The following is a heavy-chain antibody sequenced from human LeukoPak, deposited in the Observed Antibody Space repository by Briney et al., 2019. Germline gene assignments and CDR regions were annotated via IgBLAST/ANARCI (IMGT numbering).Heavy chain of an antibody. V-gene: IGHV5-51*01. CDR2: IYPGDSDT. CDR1: GYSFTSYW. J-gene: IGHJ4*02. Sequence: GESLKFSCKGSGYSFTSYWIGWVRQMPGKGLEWMGIIYPGDSDTRYSPSFQGQVTISADKSISTAYLQWSSLKASDTAMYYCARHCSSTSCYGYYFDYWGQGTLVTVSS. D-gene: IGHD2-2*01. CDR3: ARHCSSTSCYGYYFDY.